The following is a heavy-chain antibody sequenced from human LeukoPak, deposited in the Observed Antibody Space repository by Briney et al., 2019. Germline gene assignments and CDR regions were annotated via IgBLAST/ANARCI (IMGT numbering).Heavy chain of an antibody. J-gene: IGHJ5*02. V-gene: IGHV4-59*01. CDR3: ARDNNYDYVWGSDWFDP. Sequence: LETLSLTCTVSGGSISSYYWSWIRQPPGKGLEWIGYIYYSGSTNYNPSLKSRVTISVDTSKNQFSLKLSSVTAADTAVYYCARDNNYDYVWGSDWFDPWGQGTLVTVSS. CDR2: IYYSGST. CDR1: GGSISSYY. D-gene: IGHD3-16*01.